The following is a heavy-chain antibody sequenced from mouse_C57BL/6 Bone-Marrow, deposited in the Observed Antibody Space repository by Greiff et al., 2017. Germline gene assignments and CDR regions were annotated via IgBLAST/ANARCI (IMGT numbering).Heavy chain of an antibody. CDR2: IRSKSNNYAT. V-gene: IGHV10-1*01. CDR3: VRHRHDYLAWFAY. Sequence: EVKLMESGGGLVQPKGSLKLSCAASGFSFNTYAMNWVRQAPGKGLEWVARIRSKSNNYATYYADSVKDRFTISRDDSESMLYLQMNNLKTEDTAMYYCVRHRHDYLAWFAYWGQGTLVTVSA. D-gene: IGHD2-4*01. J-gene: IGHJ3*01. CDR1: GFSFNTYA.